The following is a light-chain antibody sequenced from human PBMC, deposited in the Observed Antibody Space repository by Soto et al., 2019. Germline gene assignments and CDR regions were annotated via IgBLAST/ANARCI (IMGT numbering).Light chain of an antibody. CDR3: ISYTSSSTWV. CDR2: EVS. V-gene: IGLV2-14*03. J-gene: IGLJ3*02. CDR1: SSDVGGYNY. Sequence: QSALTQPASVSGSPGQSITISCTGTSSDVGGYNYVSWFQQHPGKAPKLKIYEVSNRPSGVSDRFSGSRSGNTASLTISGLQAEDESDYYCISYTSSSTWVFGGGTKVTVL.